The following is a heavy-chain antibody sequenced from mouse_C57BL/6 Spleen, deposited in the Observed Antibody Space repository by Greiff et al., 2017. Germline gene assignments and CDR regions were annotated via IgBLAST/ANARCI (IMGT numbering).Heavy chain of an antibody. V-gene: IGHV14-4*01. Sequence: VQLQQSGAELVRPGASVKLSCTASGFNIQDDYMHWVKQRPEQGLEWIGWLDPENGDTEYASKFQGKATITADTSSNTAYLQLSSLTSEDTAVYYCTIYGNYVSYAMDYWGQGTSVTVSS. CDR1: GFNIQDDY. D-gene: IGHD2-1*01. CDR3: TIYGNYVSYAMDY. CDR2: LDPENGDT. J-gene: IGHJ4*01.